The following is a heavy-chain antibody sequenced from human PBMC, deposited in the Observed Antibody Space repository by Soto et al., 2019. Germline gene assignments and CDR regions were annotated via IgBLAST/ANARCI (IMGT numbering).Heavy chain of an antibody. CDR1: GCTSSSYG. CDR2: ISYDGNNK. CDR3: AKDTFYHDSSGFYVFDY. J-gene: IGHJ4*02. Sequence: GLSLRLSCAASGCTSSSYGIHWVHKAPGKGLEWVAVISYDGNNKNYADSVKGRFTISRDNSKNTLYLQMDSLRAEDTAIYYCAKDTFYHDSSGFYVFDYWGQGTLVTVSS. V-gene: IGHV3-30*18. D-gene: IGHD3-22*01.